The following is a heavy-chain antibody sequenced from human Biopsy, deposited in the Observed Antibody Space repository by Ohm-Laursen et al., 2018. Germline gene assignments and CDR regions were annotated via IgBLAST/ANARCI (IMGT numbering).Heavy chain of an antibody. CDR1: SYTFTDYD. V-gene: IGHV1-2*02. Sequence: SVKVSCKASSYTFTDYDIHWMRQAPGQGLEWLGYINCKTGATNYAQKFQGTVTITRDTSISTAYLALGSLRSADTAIYYCARDPLNGHKHFDYWGQGSLVTVSS. CDR2: INCKTGAT. CDR3: ARDPLNGHKHFDY. J-gene: IGHJ4*02. D-gene: IGHD2-8*01.